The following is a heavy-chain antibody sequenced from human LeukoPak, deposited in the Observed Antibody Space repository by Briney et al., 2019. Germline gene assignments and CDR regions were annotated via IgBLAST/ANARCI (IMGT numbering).Heavy chain of an antibody. D-gene: IGHD1-26*01. CDR3: AKGGPTGSNYFDF. CDR2: ISGSGYYT. Sequence: GGSLRLSCAASEFTFDSYAMSWVRQAPGKGLEWVSVISGSGYYTYYADFVKGRFTVSRDNSKTTLYLQMNSLRADDTAVYYCAKGGPTGSNYFDFWGQGTLVTVSS. J-gene: IGHJ4*02. CDR1: EFTFDSYA. V-gene: IGHV3-23*01.